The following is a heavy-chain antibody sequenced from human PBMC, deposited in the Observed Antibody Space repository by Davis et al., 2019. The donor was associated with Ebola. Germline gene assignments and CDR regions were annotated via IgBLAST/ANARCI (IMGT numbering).Heavy chain of an antibody. CDR2: ISAFNGNT. CDR3: ARDSVGYCSNSGCSPFHH. D-gene: IGHD2-2*01. CDR1: GFPFRSYG. V-gene: IGHV1-18*01. Sequence: ASVKVSCKTSGFPFRSYGISWVRQAPGLGLEWMGWISAFNGNTNYAQKFQGRVTMTTDTSTSTAYMDLRSLSSDDTAVYYCARDSVGYCSNSGCSPFHHWGQGTLVFVSS. J-gene: IGHJ4*02.